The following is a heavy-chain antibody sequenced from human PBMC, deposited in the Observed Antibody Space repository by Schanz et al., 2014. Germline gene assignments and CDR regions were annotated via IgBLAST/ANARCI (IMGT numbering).Heavy chain of an antibody. Sequence: VQLVESGGGVVQPGRSLRLSCTASGFTFRDYQMTWFRQAPGKGLEWVANIIHDGSEKFYVDSVKGRFTISRDNAKNSLYLQMDALRAEDTAVYYCARDLRNSRPSYYDHWGQGTLVTVSA. CDR3: ARDLRNSRPSYYDH. CDR2: IIHDGSEK. J-gene: IGHJ4*02. D-gene: IGHD6-13*01. CDR1: GFTFRDYQ. V-gene: IGHV3-7*01.